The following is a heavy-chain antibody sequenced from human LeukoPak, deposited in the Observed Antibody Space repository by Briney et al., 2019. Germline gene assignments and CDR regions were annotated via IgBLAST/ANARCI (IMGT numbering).Heavy chain of an antibody. CDR1: GFTFDDYG. D-gene: IGHD2-15*01. J-gene: IGHJ4*02. Sequence: GGSLRLSCAASGFTFDDYGMSWVRQAPGKGLEWVSGINWNGGSTGYADSVKGRFTISRDNAKNSLYLQMNSLRAEDTAVYYCAREAGYCSGGSCYLPVFDYWGQGTLVTVSS. CDR3: AREAGYCSGGSCYLPVFDY. CDR2: INWNGGST. V-gene: IGHV3-20*04.